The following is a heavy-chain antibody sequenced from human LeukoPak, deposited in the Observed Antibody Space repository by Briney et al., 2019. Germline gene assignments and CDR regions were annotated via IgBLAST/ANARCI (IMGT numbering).Heavy chain of an antibody. CDR3: ARDKGGLYYYDSSGYYPSHFDY. Sequence: ASVKVSCKASGYTFTGYYMHWVRQAPGQGLEWMGWINPNSGGTNYARKFQGRVTMTRDTSISAAYMELSRLRSDDTAVYYCARDKGGLYYYDSSGYYPSHFDYWGQGTLVTVSS. D-gene: IGHD3-22*01. CDR1: GYTFTGYY. J-gene: IGHJ4*02. CDR2: INPNSGGT. V-gene: IGHV1-2*02.